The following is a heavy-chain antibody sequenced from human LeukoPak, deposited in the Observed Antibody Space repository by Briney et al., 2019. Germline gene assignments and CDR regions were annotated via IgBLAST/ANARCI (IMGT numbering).Heavy chain of an antibody. CDR3: ARRGVYCGGDCYTYNWFDP. Sequence: GESLQISCKGSGYSFTSYWIGWVRQMPGKGLEWMGIIYPGDSDTRYSPSFQGQVTISADKSISTAYLQWSSLKASDTAMYYCARRGVYCGGDCYTYNWFDPWGQGTLVTVSS. CDR2: IYPGDSDT. J-gene: IGHJ5*02. D-gene: IGHD2-21*02. CDR1: GYSFTSYW. V-gene: IGHV5-51*01.